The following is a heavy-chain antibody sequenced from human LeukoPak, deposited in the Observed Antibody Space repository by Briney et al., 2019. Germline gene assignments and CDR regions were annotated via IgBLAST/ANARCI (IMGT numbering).Heavy chain of an antibody. Sequence: GGSLRLSCAASGFTVSSNYMSWVRQAAGRGLEWVSVIYNGGSTYYADSVKGRFTISRDNSKNTLYLQMNRLRAEDTAVYYCARDSGSYVPADDYWGQGTLVTVSS. CDR3: ARDSGSYVPADDY. J-gene: IGHJ4*02. V-gene: IGHV3-66*02. CDR1: GFTVSSNY. D-gene: IGHD1-26*01. CDR2: IYNGGST.